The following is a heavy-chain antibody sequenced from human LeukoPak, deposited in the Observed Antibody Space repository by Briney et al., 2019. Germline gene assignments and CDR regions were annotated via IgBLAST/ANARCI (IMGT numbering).Heavy chain of an antibody. Sequence: GGSLRLSCEASGFTFSSYWMSWVRQAPGKGLEWVANIKQDGSERYYVDSVEGRFTMSRDNAKNSLFLQMNSLRAEDTAVYYCARGASGSVVALDQWGQGTLVTVSS. D-gene: IGHD2-15*01. CDR2: IKQDGSER. CDR1: GFTFSSYW. V-gene: IGHV3-7*01. CDR3: ARGASGSVVALDQ. J-gene: IGHJ4*02.